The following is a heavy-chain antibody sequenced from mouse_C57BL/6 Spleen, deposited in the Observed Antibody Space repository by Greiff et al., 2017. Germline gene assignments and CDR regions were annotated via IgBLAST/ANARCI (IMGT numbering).Heavy chain of an antibody. CDR3: ARPYSNLYYYAMDY. CDR2: IWSGGST. V-gene: IGHV2-2*01. D-gene: IGHD2-5*01. Sequence: VQLKESGPGLVQPSQSLSITCTVSGFSLTSYGVHWVRQSPGKGLEWLGVIWSGGSTDYNAAFISRLSISKDNSKSQVFFKMNSLQADDTAIYYCARPYSNLYYYAMDYWGQGTSVTVSS. CDR1: GFSLTSYG. J-gene: IGHJ4*01.